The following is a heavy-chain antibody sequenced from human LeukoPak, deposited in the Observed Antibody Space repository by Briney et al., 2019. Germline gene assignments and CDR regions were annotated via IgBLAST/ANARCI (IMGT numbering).Heavy chain of an antibody. D-gene: IGHD3-3*01. CDR1: GGSISSNNYY. J-gene: IGHJ4*02. V-gene: IGHV4-39*01. CDR3: QSRFLEWLLDY. CDR2: IYYGGYT. Sequence: YPSETLSLTCTVSGGSISSNNYYWGWIRQPPGKGLEWIGSIYYGGYTYYNLSLKSRVTISVDTSKNQFSLKLSSVTAADTAIYYCQSRFLEWLLDYWGQGTLVTVSS.